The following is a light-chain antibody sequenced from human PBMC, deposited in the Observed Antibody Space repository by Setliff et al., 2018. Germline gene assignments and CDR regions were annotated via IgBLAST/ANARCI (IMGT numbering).Light chain of an antibody. CDR2: DVS. V-gene: IGLV2-18*02. CDR3: SSYTSSSHPV. Sequence: QSALTQPPSVSGSPGHSVTISCTGTGSDVGGYNRVSWYQHPPGTAPKLMIYDVSHRPSGVPDRFSGSKSGNTASLTISGLQAEDEADYYCSSYTSSSHPVFGGGTKVTVL. J-gene: IGLJ3*02. CDR1: GSDVGGYNR.